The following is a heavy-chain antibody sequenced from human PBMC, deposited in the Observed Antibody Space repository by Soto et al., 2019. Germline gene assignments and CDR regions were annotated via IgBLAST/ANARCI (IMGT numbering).Heavy chain of an antibody. CDR3: AHRLPLASWLRFDY. CDR2: IYWDDDK. V-gene: IGHV2-5*02. Sequence: QITLKESGPTLVKPTQTLTLTCTFSGFSLSTSGVGVGWIRQPPGKALEWLALIYWDDDKRYSPSLKSRLTITKDTSKNHVVLTMTNMDPVDTATYYCAHRLPLASWLRFDYWGQGTLVTVSS. D-gene: IGHD5-12*01. J-gene: IGHJ4*02. CDR1: GFSLSTSGVG.